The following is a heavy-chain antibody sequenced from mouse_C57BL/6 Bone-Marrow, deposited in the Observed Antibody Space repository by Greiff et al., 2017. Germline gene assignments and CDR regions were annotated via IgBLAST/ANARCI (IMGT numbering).Heavy chain of an antibody. CDR3: AREYYGNYWYFDV. J-gene: IGHJ1*03. Sequence: QVQLQQPGAELVKPGASVKLSCKASGYTFTSYWMQWVNQRPGQGLEWIGEIDPSDSYTNYNQKFKGKATLTVDTPSSTAYMQLSSLTSEDSAVYYCAREYYGNYWYFDVWGTGTTVTVSS. D-gene: IGHD2-1*01. CDR2: IDPSDSYT. V-gene: IGHV1-50*01. CDR1: GYTFTSYW.